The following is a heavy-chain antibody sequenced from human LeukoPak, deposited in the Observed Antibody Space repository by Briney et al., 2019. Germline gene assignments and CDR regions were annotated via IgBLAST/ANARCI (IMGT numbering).Heavy chain of an antibody. V-gene: IGHV1-18*04. CDR3: ARLPYDILTGYYPPDY. CDR2: ISAYNGNT. D-gene: IGHD3-9*01. J-gene: IGHJ4*02. Sequence: ASVKVSCKASGYTFTGYYMHWVRQAPGQGLEWMGWISAYNGNTNYAQKLQGRVTMTTDTSTSTAYMELRSLRSDDTAVYYCARLPYDILTGYYPPDYWGQGTLVTVSS. CDR1: GYTFTGYY.